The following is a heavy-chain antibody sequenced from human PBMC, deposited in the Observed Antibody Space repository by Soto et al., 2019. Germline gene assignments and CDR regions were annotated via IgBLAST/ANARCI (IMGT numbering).Heavy chain of an antibody. CDR2: ILVCGSK. D-gene: IGHD2-8*02. Sequence: GGCLRLSCAVSGFICSSYDMSWVRQAPGKGLEWVSTILVCGSKHYKDSVTGRFTISRDTSTNTVYLQMNSLTDGDTAFYYCAKATATGGGAFEIYGQGTMVTVSS. J-gene: IGHJ3*02. V-gene: IGHV3-23*01. CDR3: AKATATGGGAFEI. CDR1: GFICSSYD.